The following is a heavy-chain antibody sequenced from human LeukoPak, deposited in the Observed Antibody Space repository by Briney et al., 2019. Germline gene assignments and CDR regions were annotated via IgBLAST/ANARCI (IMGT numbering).Heavy chain of an antibody. CDR2: IYYSGST. Sequence: PSETLSLTCTVSGGSISSSSYYWGWIRQPPGKGLEWIGSIYYSGSTYYNPSLKSRVTISVDTSKNQFSLKLSSVTAADTAVYYCARHASHYYGSGSYYVDYWGQGTLVTVSS. CDR1: GGSISSSSYY. J-gene: IGHJ4*02. CDR3: ARHASHYYGSGSYYVDY. D-gene: IGHD3-10*01. V-gene: IGHV4-39*01.